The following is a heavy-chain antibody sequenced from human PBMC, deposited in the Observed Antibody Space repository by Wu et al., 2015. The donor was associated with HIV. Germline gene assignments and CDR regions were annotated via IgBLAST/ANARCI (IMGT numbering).Heavy chain of an antibody. J-gene: IGHJ4*02. D-gene: IGHD3-10*01. Sequence: QVQLVQSGAEVKKPGASVKISCKASGYTFTNYYLHWVRQTPGQGLEWMGIINPSGGSTSYAQKFQGRVTMTRDTSTSTVYMGLSNLTSEDTAVYYCARGSKYASDSYYKGFDYWGQGTLVTVS. CDR3: ARGSKYASDSYYKGFDY. CDR1: GYTFTNYY. CDR2: INPSGGST. V-gene: IGHV1-46*01.